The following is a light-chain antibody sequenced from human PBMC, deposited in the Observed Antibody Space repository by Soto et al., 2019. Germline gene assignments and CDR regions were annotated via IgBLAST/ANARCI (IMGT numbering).Light chain of an antibody. CDR2: DAS. CDR1: QSISSW. Sequence: DIQMTQSPSTLSASVGDRVIITCRASQSISSWLAWYQQRPGKAPNLLIYDASILPSGVPSRFSGSGSGTEFTLTISSLQPDDFATYYCQQYNSYPLTFGGGTKVDIK. V-gene: IGKV1-5*01. J-gene: IGKJ4*01. CDR3: QQYNSYPLT.